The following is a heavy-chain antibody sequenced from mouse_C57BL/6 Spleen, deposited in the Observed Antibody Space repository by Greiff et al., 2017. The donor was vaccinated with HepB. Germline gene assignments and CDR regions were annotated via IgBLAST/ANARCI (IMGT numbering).Heavy chain of an antibody. CDR2: IDPETGGT. J-gene: IGHJ4*01. D-gene: IGHD1-1*01. Sequence: VQLQESGAELVRPGASVTLSCKASGYTFTDYEMHWVKQTPVHGLEWIGAIDPETGGTAYNQKFKGKAILTADKSSSTAYMELRRLTSEDSAVYYCTRRFITTAPYYAMDYWGQGTSVTVSS. V-gene: IGHV1-15*01. CDR1: GYTFTDYE. CDR3: TRRFITTAPYYAMDY.